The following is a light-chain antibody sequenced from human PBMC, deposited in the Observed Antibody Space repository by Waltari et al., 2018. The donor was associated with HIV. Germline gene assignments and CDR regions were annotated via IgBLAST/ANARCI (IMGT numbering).Light chain of an antibody. Sequence: DIVMTQSPDSLTVSLGERATINCRASHGINNNLAWYQQKPGQAPRLLIFDTSARATGIPDRFSGSGSGTEFTLTISSLQSEDFAVYYCQQYDDWTVFGGGTKVDIK. CDR1: HGINNN. J-gene: IGKJ4*01. CDR2: DTS. V-gene: IGKV3-15*01. CDR3: QQYDDWTV.